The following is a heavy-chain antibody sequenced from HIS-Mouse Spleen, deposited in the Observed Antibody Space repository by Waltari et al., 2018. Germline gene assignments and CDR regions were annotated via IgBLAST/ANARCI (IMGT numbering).Heavy chain of an antibody. Sequence: QVQLVQSGAEVKKPGASVKVSCKASGYTFTSYGSRRVRQAPGQGLEWMGWISAYNGNTNYAQKLQGRVTMTTDTSTSTAYMELRSLRSDDTAVYYCARGGEEESSSHYFDYWGQGTLVTVSS. CDR3: ARGGEEESSSHYFDY. CDR1: GYTFTSYG. D-gene: IGHD2-2*01. V-gene: IGHV1-18*01. J-gene: IGHJ4*02. CDR2: ISAYNGNT.